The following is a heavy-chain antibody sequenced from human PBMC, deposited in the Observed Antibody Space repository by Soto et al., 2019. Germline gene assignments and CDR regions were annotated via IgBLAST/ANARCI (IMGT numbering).Heavy chain of an antibody. J-gene: IGHJ4*02. CDR2: INHSGST. D-gene: IGHD5-18*01. Sequence: QVQLQQWGAGLLKPSETLSLTCAVYGGSFSGYYWSWIRQPPGKGLEWIGEINHSGSTNYNPSLKCRVTISVDTYKIQFSLKLSSVTAADTAVYYCASWIQDYWGQGTLVTVSS. V-gene: IGHV4-34*01. CDR1: GGSFSGYY. CDR3: ASWIQDY.